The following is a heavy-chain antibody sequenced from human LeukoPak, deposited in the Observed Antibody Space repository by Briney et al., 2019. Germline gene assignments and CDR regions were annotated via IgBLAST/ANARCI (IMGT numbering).Heavy chain of an antibody. CDR1: GYTLTELS. J-gene: IGHJ3*02. D-gene: IGHD2-2*02. Sequence: ASVKVSCKVSGYTLTELSMHGVRQAPGKGLEWMGGFDPEDGETIYAQKFQGRVTMTEDTSTDTAYMELSSLRSEDTAVYYCATDRLLYPPTGAFDIWGQGTMVTVSS. V-gene: IGHV1-24*01. CDR3: ATDRLLYPPTGAFDI. CDR2: FDPEDGET.